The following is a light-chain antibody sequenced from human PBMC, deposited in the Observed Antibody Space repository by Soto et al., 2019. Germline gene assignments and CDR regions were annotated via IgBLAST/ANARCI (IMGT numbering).Light chain of an antibody. CDR2: WAS. J-gene: IGKJ2*01. Sequence: IVMTQSPDSLAVSLGERATINCKSSQSVLYSSNNKNYLAWYQQRPGQPPKLLIYWASTRESGVPDRFSGSGSGTDFTLTITSLQADDVAFYYCQQYESTPPTFGPRTKLEIK. CDR1: QSVLYSSNNKNY. V-gene: IGKV4-1*01. CDR3: QQYESTPPT.